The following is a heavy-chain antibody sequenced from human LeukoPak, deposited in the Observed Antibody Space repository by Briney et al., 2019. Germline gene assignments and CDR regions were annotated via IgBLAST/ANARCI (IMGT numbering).Heavy chain of an antibody. CDR2: ISGSGDTT. CDR1: GFTFSKYG. Sequence: PGGSLRLSCAASGFTFSKYGISWVRQAPGKGLEWVSAISGSGDTTYYADSVKGRFTISRDNSKNTLYVQMNSLTAEHTAVYYFAKGHNDGGGYYYFYHWGQGILVTVAS. J-gene: IGHJ4*01. V-gene: IGHV3-23*01. CDR3: AKGHNDGGGYYYFYH. D-gene: IGHD3-22*01.